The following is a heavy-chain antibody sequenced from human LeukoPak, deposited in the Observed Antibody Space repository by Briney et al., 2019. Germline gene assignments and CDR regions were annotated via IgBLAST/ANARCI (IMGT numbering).Heavy chain of an antibody. CDR1: GGSISSSTYY. V-gene: IGHV4-39*07. CDR2: VYYNGST. Sequence: PSETLSLTCTVSGGSISSSTYYWGWIRQPPGKGLEWIGNVYYNGSTYYNPSLKSRVNISVGTSRNQFSLKMRSVTAADTAVYYCAGGQRLRYCSSTSCYDSDKEIDFWGQGTLVTVSS. CDR3: AGGQRLRYCSSTSCYDSDKEIDF. J-gene: IGHJ4*02. D-gene: IGHD2-2*01.